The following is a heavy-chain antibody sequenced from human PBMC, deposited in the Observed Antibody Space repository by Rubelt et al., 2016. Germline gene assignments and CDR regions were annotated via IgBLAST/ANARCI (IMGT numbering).Heavy chain of an antibody. CDR2: ISAYNGNT. CDR1: GGTFSSYA. Sequence: QVQLVQSGAEVKKPGSSVKVSCKASGGTFSSYAISWVRQAPGQGLEWMGRISAYNGNTNYAQKLQGRVTMTTDTSTSTAYMELRSLRSDDTAVYYCARVRTFKTKEYYYYYGMDVWGQGTTVTVSS. CDR3: ARVRTFKTKEYYYYYGMDV. D-gene: IGHD1-14*01. J-gene: IGHJ6*02. V-gene: IGHV1-18*01.